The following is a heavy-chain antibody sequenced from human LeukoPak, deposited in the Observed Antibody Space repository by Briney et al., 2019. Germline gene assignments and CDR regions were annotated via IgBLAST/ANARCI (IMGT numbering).Heavy chain of an antibody. CDR2: INPSGGNT. J-gene: IGHJ3*02. CDR1: GYTFTNYY. V-gene: IGHV1-46*01. D-gene: IGHD5-24*01. Sequence: GGSVKVSCKASGYTFTNYYIHWVRQAPGQGLEWMGLINPSGGNTNYAQNFQGRVTMTRDTSTSTVYMGLSSLRSGDTAVYYCARVRDGYNDAYDIWGQGTMVTVPS. CDR3: ARVRDGYNDAYDI.